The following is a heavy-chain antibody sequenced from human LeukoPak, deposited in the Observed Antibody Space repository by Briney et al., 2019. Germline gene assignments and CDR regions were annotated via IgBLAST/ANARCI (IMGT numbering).Heavy chain of an antibody. CDR1: GFSFSIYA. J-gene: IGHJ4*02. Sequence: KPGRSLRLSCAASGFSFSIYAMHWVRQAPGKGLEWVAVISHDGSNKYYADSVKGRFTISRDNSKSTLYLQMNSLRAEDTAVYYCAKEGYYGSGSFPDSWGQGTLVTVSS. D-gene: IGHD3-10*01. CDR3: AKEGYYGSGSFPDS. CDR2: ISHDGSNK. V-gene: IGHV3-30-3*01.